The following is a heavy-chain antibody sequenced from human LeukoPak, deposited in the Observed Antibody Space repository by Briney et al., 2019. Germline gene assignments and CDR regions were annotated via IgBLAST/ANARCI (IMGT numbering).Heavy chain of an antibody. CDR2: IYYSGST. D-gene: IGHD5-24*01. V-gene: IGHV4-59*01. CDR3: ARGTEDGYNYWYFDL. Sequence: PSETLSLTCTVSGGSISSYYWSWIRQPPGKGLEWIGYIYYSGSTNYNPSLKSRVTISVDTSKNQFSLKLSSETAADTAVYYCARGTEDGYNYWYFDLWGRGTLVTVSS. J-gene: IGHJ2*01. CDR1: GGSISSYY.